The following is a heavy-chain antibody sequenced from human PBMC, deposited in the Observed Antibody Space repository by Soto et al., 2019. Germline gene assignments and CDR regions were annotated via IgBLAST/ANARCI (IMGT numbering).Heavy chain of an antibody. CDR3: ARDLAFYDLPYYYGMDV. D-gene: IGHD3-3*01. CDR2: IYPQSGVT. CDR1: GYTFTDYY. Sequence: GASVKVSCKASGYTFTDYYIHWVRQAPGQGLEWMGWIYPQSGVTKNAQKFQGRVTMTRDTSISTAYMELSRLRSDDTAVYYCARDLAFYDLPYYYGMDVWGQGTTVTVSS. V-gene: IGHV1-2*02. J-gene: IGHJ6*02.